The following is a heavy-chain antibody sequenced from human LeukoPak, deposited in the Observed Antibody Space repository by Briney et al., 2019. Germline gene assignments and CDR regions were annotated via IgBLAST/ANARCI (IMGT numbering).Heavy chain of an antibody. D-gene: IGHD3-16*01. CDR2: INHSGST. J-gene: IGHJ3*02. V-gene: IGHV4-34*01. CDR1: GGSFSGYY. Sequence: PSETLSLTCAVYGGSFSGYYWSLIRQPPGKGLEWIGEINHSGSTNYNPSLKSRVTISVDTSKNQFSLKLSSVTAADTAVYYCASGMITFGGVPTNDAFDIWGQGTMVTVSS. CDR3: ASGMITFGGVPTNDAFDI.